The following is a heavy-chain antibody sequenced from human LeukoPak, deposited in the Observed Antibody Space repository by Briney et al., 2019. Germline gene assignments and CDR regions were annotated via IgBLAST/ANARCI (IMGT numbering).Heavy chain of an antibody. CDR2: ISSSGSTI. J-gene: IGHJ4*02. CDR1: GFTVSSNS. CDR3: ASYIVGPTLDY. Sequence: PGGSLRLSCTVSGFTVSSNSMSWVRQAPGKGLEWVSYISSSGSTIYYADSVKGRFTISRDNAKRSLYLQMNSLRAGDTAVYFCASYIVGPTLDYWGQGTLVTVSS. V-gene: IGHV3-48*04. D-gene: IGHD1-26*01.